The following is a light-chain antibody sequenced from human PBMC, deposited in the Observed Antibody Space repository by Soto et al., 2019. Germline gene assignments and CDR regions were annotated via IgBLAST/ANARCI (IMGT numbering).Light chain of an antibody. Sequence: QAVVTQEPSLTVSPGGTVTLICASSTGAVTSGLFPNWFQQRPGQPPRALIYNTNIKHSWTPARFSGSLLGGKAALTLSGVQPEDEAEYYCLLYYGGHVRRFGGGTQLTVL. V-gene: IGLV7-43*01. CDR3: LLYYGGHVRR. J-gene: IGLJ3*02. CDR2: NTN. CDR1: TGAVTSGLF.